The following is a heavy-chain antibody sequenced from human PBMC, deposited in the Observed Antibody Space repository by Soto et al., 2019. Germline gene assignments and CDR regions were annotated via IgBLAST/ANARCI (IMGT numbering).Heavy chain of an antibody. Sequence: QVQLVQSGAEVRKPGSSVKVSCKASGGTFSRHAISWVRQAPGQGLEWKGGIIPIFGTANHAQKFQGRVTITADESTSTAYMELSSLRSEDTAVYYCARDKSTTGTTWEYYFDYWGQGTLVTVSS. V-gene: IGHV1-69*01. CDR3: ARDKSTTGTTWEYYFDY. D-gene: IGHD1-1*01. CDR2: IIPIFGTA. J-gene: IGHJ4*02. CDR1: GGTFSRHA.